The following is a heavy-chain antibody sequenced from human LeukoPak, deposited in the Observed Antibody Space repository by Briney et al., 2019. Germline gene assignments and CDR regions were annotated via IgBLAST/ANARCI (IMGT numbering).Heavy chain of an antibody. CDR3: ARSRYYDILTGYARPPFDY. D-gene: IGHD3-9*01. Sequence: ASVKVSCKASGYTFTSYAMNWVRQAPGQGLEWMGWINTNTGNPTYAQGFTGRFVFSLDTSVSTAYLQISSLKAEDTAVYYCARSRYYDILTGYARPPFDYWGQGTLVTVSS. J-gene: IGHJ4*02. V-gene: IGHV7-4-1*02. CDR1: GYTFTSYA. CDR2: INTNTGNP.